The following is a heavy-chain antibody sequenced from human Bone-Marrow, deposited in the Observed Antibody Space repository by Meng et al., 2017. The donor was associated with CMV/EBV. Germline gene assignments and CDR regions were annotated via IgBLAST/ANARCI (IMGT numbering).Heavy chain of an antibody. CDR3: AKGAQYYDILTPFDY. J-gene: IGHJ4*02. D-gene: IGHD3-9*01. V-gene: IGHV3-23*01. CDR2: ISGSGGST. Sequence: GESLKISCAASGFTFSNAWLNWIRQAPGKGLEWVSAISGSGGSTYYADSVKGRFTISRDNSKNTLYLQMNSLRAEDTAVYYCAKGAQYYDILTPFDYWGQGTLVTVSS. CDR1: GFTFSNAW.